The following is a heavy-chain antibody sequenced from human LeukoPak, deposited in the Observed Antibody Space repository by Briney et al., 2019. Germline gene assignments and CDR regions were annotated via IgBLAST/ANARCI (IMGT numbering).Heavy chain of an antibody. D-gene: IGHD6-19*01. CDR1: GFTFSSYA. Sequence: GRSLRLSCAASGFTFSSYAMHWVRQAPGKGLEWVAVISYDGSNKYYADSVKGRFTISRDNSKNTLYLQMNSLRAEDTAVYYCARDRAVAGIPFDYWGQGTLVTVSS. CDR3: ARDRAVAGIPFDY. CDR2: ISYDGSNK. J-gene: IGHJ4*02. V-gene: IGHV3-30*04.